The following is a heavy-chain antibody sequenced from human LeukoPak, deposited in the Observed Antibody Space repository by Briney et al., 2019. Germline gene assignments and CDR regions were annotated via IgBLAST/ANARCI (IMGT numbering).Heavy chain of an antibody. D-gene: IGHD3-9*01. V-gene: IGHV4-59*01. CDR2: IYYSGST. J-gene: IGHJ5*02. Sequence: PSETLSLTCTVSGGSISNYYWSWIRQSPVKGLEWIGFIYYSGSTNYNPSLKSRVTISVDTSKNQFSLKLSSVTAADTAVYYCARAQINYDILTGYYSSSSFDPWGQGTLVTVSS. CDR1: GGSISNYY. CDR3: ARAQINYDILTGYYSSSSFDP.